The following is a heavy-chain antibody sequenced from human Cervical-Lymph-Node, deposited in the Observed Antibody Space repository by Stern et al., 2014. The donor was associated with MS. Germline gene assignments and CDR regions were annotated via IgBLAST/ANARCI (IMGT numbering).Heavy chain of an antibody. J-gene: IGHJ4*02. CDR2: IYWDDDK. CDR3: AHWTTVLYFDY. D-gene: IGHD4-17*01. Sequence: QITLKESGPTVVKPTQTLTLTCTFSGFSLTTSGVGVGWIRQPPGKALEWLAVIYWDDDKRYSPSLKSRLTITRDTSNNQVVLTMTNVDPVDTATYFCAHWTTVLYFDYWGQGTLVTVSS. V-gene: IGHV2-5*02. CDR1: GFSLTTSGVG.